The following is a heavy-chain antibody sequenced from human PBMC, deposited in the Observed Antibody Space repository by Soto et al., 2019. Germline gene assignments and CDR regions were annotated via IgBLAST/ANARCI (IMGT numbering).Heavy chain of an antibody. CDR2: IYYSGST. V-gene: IGHV4-31*03. CDR1: GGSISSGGYY. CDR3: ARDVSALELPPEGHYYYGMDV. Sequence: PSETLSLTCTVSGGSISSGGYYWSWIRQHPGKGLEWIGYIYYSGSTYYNPSLKSRVTISVDTSKNQFSLKLSSVTAADTAVYYCARDVSALELPPEGHYYYGMDVWGQGTTVTVSS. J-gene: IGHJ6*02. D-gene: IGHD1-26*01.